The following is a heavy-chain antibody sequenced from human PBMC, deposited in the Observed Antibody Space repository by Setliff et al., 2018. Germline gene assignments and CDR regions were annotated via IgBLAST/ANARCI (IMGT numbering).Heavy chain of an antibody. J-gene: IGHJ4*02. CDR3: AFRRGYIYGLDN. V-gene: IGHV1-69-2*01. CDR2: FDFDDDET. CDR1: GYTFSDYY. Sequence: AASVKVSCKASGYTFSDYYMQWVRQAPGKGLEWMGRFDFDDDETIYAEKFQGRVTMSADTSSDTAYMELSSLTSDDTAVYYCAFRRGYIYGLDNWGQGTLVTVSS. D-gene: IGHD5-18*01.